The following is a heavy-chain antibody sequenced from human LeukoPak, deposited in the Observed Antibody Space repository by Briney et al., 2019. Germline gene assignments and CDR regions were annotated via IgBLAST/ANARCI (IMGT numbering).Heavy chain of an antibody. V-gene: IGHV3-15*01. D-gene: IGHD2-15*01. CDR3: TVLGGRWSYYYMDV. CDR1: GFTFSNAW. Sequence: PGGSLRLSCAASGFTFSNAWMSWVRQAPGKGLEWVGRIKSKTDGGTTDYAAPVKGRFTISRDDSKNTLYLQMNSLKTEDTAVYYCTVLGGRWSYYYMDVWGKGTTVTISS. J-gene: IGHJ6*03. CDR2: IKSKTDGGTT.